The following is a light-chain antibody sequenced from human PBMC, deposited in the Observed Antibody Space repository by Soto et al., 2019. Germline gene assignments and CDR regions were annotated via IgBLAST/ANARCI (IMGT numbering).Light chain of an antibody. CDR2: DSS. J-gene: IGKJ1*01. CDR1: QSVSSY. CDR3: QQYGSSPQT. Sequence: EVVLTQSPVTLSLSPGERATLSCRASQSVSSYLAWYQRKPGQAPRLLIYDSSDRATGIPARFSGSGSGTDFTLTITSLEPEDFAVYYCQQYGSSPQTFGQGTKVDIK. V-gene: IGKV3-11*01.